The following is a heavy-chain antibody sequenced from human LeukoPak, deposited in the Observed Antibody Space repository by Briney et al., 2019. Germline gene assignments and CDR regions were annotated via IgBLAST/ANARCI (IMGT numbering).Heavy chain of an antibody. V-gene: IGHV3-33*08. D-gene: IGHD5-18*01. CDR2: IWHDGAKE. CDR3: ARDYSYGSLDY. J-gene: IGHJ4*02. Sequence: PGGSLRLSCAASGFTFSSHGMHWVRQAPGKGLEWVTLIWHDGAKENYADSAKGRFTISRDNSRSTLYLQMSSLRVEDTAVYYCARDYSYGSLDYRGQGTLVTVSS. CDR1: GFTFSSHG.